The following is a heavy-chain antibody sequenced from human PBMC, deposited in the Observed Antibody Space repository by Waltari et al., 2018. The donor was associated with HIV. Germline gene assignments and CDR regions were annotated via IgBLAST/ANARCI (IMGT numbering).Heavy chain of an antibody. CDR2: IRSKAYGGTT. D-gene: IGHD6-19*01. CDR3: IRDRVVAGTVY. V-gene: IGHV3-49*04. J-gene: IGHJ4*02. Sequence: EVQLVESGGGLVQPGRSLRLSCTASGFTFGDHAMSWVRQAPGKGLEWVGFIRSKAYGGTTEDAASVKGRFTISRDDSKSIAYLQMNSLKTEDTAVYYCIRDRVVAGTVYWGQGTLVTVSS. CDR1: GFTFGDHA.